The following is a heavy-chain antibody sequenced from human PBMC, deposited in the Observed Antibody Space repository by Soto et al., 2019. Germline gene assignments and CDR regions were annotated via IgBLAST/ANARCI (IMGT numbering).Heavy chain of an antibody. D-gene: IGHD3-3*01. J-gene: IGHJ3*02. CDR3: ARGRITIFGPDAFDI. CDR1: NGSISSRSSY. CDR2: IYYSGNT. V-gene: IGHV4-39*07. Sequence: SETLSLTCIVSNGSISSRSSYWGWIRQTPGKGLEWIGNIYYSGNTNYNPSLKSRVTISVDTSKNQFSLKLSSVTAADTAVYYCARGRITIFGPDAFDIWGQGTMVTVSS.